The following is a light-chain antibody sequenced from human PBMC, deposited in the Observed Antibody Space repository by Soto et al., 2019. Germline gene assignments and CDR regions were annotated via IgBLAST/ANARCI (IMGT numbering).Light chain of an antibody. CDR2: DAS. CDR3: QQRSNWPPIT. V-gene: IGKV3-11*01. CDR1: QSVSSY. J-gene: IGKJ5*01. Sequence: PGERATLSCRATQSVSSYLAWYQQKPGQAPRLLIYDASNRATGIPARFSGSGSGTDFTLTISSLEPEDFAVYYCQQRSNWPPITFGQGTRLEIK.